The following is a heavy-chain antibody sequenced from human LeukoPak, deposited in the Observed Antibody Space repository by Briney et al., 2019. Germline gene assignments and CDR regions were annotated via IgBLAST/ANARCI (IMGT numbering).Heavy chain of an antibody. CDR2: INHSGST. CDR1: GGSFSGYY. D-gene: IGHD2-2*01. V-gene: IGHV4-34*01. CDR3: ARGGGIVVVPAAIRPYRYNWFDP. Sequence: PSETLSLTCAVYGGSFSGYYWSWIRQPPGKGLGWIGEINHSGSTNYNPSLKSRVTISVDTSKNQSSLKLSSVTAADTAVYYCARGGGIVVVPAAIRPYRYNWFDPWGQGTLVTVSS. J-gene: IGHJ5*02.